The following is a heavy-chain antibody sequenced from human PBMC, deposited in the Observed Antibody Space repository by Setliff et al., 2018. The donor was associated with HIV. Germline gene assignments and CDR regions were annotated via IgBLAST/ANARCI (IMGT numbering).Heavy chain of an antibody. Sequence: GGSLRLSCAASGFTFSDYSMSWVRQAPGKGLEWVSYISSSSSTIYYADSVKGRFTISRDNAKNSLYLQMNSLRAEDTAVYYCARAFSGYYFDYWGQGTLVTVSS. CDR2: ISSSSSTI. D-gene: IGHD3-3*01. J-gene: IGHJ4*02. V-gene: IGHV3-48*01. CDR3: ARAFSGYYFDY. CDR1: GFTFSDYS.